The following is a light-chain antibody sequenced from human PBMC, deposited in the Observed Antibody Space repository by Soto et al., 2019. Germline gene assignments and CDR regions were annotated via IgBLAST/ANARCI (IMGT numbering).Light chain of an antibody. CDR1: RSDVGSYDY. J-gene: IGLJ1*01. CDR2: EVK. V-gene: IGLV2-14*01. CDR3: SSYTSTTSIYV. Sequence: SALTQPASVSGSPGQSITISCTGSRSDVGSYDYVSWYQQSPGKAPKVIIYEVKYRPSGISDRFSASKSGNTASLTISGLQAEDEAVYYCSSYTSTTSIYVFGGGTKVTVL.